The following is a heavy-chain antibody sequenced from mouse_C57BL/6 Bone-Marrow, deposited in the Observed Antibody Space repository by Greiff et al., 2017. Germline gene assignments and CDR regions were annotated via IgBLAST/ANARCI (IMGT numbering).Heavy chain of an antibody. J-gene: IGHJ2*01. V-gene: IGHV1-55*01. D-gene: IGHD1-1*01. Sequence: VQLQQPGAELVKPGASVKMSCKASGYTFTSYWITWVKQRPGQGLEWIGDIYPGSGSTNYNEKFKSKATLTVETSSSTAYMQLSSLTSEDSAVYYCRSSRYVGVDYWGQGTTLTVSS. CDR3: RSSRYVGVDY. CDR2: IYPGSGST. CDR1: GYTFTSYW.